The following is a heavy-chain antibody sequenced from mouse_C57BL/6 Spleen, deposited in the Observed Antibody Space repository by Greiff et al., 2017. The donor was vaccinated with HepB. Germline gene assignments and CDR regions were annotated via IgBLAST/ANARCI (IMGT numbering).Heavy chain of an antibody. CDR1: GFTFSSYG. Sequence: VQLKESGGDLVKPGGSLKLSCAASGFTFSSYGLSWVRQTPDKRLEWVATISSGGSYTYYPDSVKGRFTISRDNAKNTLYLQMSSLKSEDTAMYYCARILYYYGSTMDYWGQGTSVTVSS. V-gene: IGHV5-6*01. CDR3: ARILYYYGSTMDY. J-gene: IGHJ4*01. D-gene: IGHD1-1*01. CDR2: ISSGGSYT.